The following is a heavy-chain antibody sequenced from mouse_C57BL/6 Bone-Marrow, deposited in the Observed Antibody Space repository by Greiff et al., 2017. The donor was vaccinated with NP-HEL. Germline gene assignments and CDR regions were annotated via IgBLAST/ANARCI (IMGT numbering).Heavy chain of an antibody. CDR3: TRPSSFAY. CDR2: IAPATGGT. V-gene: IGHV1-15*01. J-gene: IGHJ3*01. Sequence: VQLQQSGAELVRPGASVTLSCKASGYTFTDSEMHWVKQTPVPGLEWIGAIAPATGGTAYNPKFKGKAILTADKSSSTAYMELRSLTSEDSAVYYCTRPSSFAYWGQGTLVTVSA. CDR1: GYTFTDSE.